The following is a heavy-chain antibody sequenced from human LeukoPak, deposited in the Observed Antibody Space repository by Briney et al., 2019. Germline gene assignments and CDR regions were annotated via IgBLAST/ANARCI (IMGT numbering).Heavy chain of an antibody. CDR2: IYYSGST. V-gene: IGHV4-39*01. Sequence: SETLSLTCTVSGGSISSSSYYWGWIRQPPGKGLEWIGSIYYSGSTYYNPSLKSRVTISVDTSKNQFSLKLSSVTAADTAVYYCARSDSSGYYPNLFDYWGQGTLVTVSS. D-gene: IGHD3-22*01. CDR1: GGSISSSSYY. J-gene: IGHJ4*02. CDR3: ARSDSSGYYPNLFDY.